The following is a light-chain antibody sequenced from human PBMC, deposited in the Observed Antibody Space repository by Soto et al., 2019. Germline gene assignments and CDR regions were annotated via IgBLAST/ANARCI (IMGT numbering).Light chain of an antibody. CDR2: GAT. CDR3: QQCGNWPPIT. J-gene: IGKJ5*01. V-gene: IGKV3-11*01. Sequence: EIVWTQSPATLSLSPGERATLSCRASQSVKTFLAWYQQRPGQAPRLLIYGATHRASGIPDRFSGSGFGTDFTLTISRLEPEDSAVYYCQQCGNWPPITFGQGTRLEIK. CDR1: QSVKTF.